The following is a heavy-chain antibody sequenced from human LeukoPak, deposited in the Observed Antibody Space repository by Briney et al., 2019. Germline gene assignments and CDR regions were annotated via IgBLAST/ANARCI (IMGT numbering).Heavy chain of an antibody. Sequence: GASVKVSCKASGYTFNNYGISWVRQAPGQGLEWMGWISAYSGNTNYAQKLQGRVTMTTDTSTSTAYMELSRLRSDDTAVYYCARGDGSGSAFDYWGQGTLVTVSS. CDR2: ISAYSGNT. CDR3: ARGDGSGSAFDY. D-gene: IGHD3-10*01. J-gene: IGHJ4*02. V-gene: IGHV1-18*01. CDR1: GYTFNNYG.